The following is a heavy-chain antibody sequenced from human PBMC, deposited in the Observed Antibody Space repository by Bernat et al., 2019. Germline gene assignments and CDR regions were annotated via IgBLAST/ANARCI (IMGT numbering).Heavy chain of an antibody. V-gene: IGHV3-23*01. CDR1: GFTFSSYA. Sequence: EVQLLESGGGLVQPGGSLRLSCAASGFTFSSYAMSWVRQAPGKGLEWVSAISGSGGSTYYTDSVKGRFTISRDNSKNTLYLQMNSLRAEDTAVYYRAKDGIAVAETNWFDPWGQGTLVTVSS. J-gene: IGHJ5*02. CDR3: AKDGIAVAETNWFDP. CDR2: ISGSGGST. D-gene: IGHD6-19*01.